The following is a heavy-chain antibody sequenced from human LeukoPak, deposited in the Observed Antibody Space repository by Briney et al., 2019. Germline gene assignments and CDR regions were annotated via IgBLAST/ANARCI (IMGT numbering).Heavy chain of an antibody. CDR2: IYYSGST. J-gene: IGHJ6*03. Sequence: SETLSLTCTVSGGSISSYYWSWIRQPPGKGLEWIGYIYYSGSTNYNPSLKSRVTISVDTSKNQFSLKLSSVTAADTAVYYCARDHVGTLYGGNPKRGYYYMDVWGKGTTVTVSS. CDR1: GGSISSYY. V-gene: IGHV4-59*01. CDR3: ARDHVGTLYGGNPKRGYYYMDV. D-gene: IGHD4-23*01.